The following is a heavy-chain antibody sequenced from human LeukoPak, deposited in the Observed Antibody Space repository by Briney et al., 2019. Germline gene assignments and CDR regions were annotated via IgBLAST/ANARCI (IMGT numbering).Heavy chain of an antibody. V-gene: IGHV3-21*01. Sequence: GGSLRLSCAASGFTFSSYSMSWVRQAPGKGLEWVSSISSSSSYIYYADSVKGRFTISRDNAKNSLYPQMNSLRAEDTAVYYCARDRWYDILTGYMNWFDPWGQGTLVTVSS. CDR1: GFTFSSYS. CDR3: ARDRWYDILTGYMNWFDP. CDR2: ISSSSSYI. J-gene: IGHJ5*02. D-gene: IGHD3-9*01.